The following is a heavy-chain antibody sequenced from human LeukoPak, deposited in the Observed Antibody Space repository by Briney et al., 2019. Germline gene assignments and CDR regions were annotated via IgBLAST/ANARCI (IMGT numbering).Heavy chain of an antibody. J-gene: IGHJ4*02. Sequence: GASVKVSCKASGYTFTSYGISWVRQAPGQGLEWMGWISAYNGNTNYAQKLQGRVTMTTDTSTTTAYMELRSLRSDDTAVYYCARGAPWERRDGYNSDYWGQGTLVTVSS. CDR2: ISAYNGNT. D-gene: IGHD5-24*01. V-gene: IGHV1-18*01. CDR1: GYTFTSYG. CDR3: ARGAPWERRDGYNSDY.